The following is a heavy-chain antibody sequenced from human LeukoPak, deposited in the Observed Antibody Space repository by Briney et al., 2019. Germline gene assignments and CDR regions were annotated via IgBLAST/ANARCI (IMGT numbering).Heavy chain of an antibody. CDR2: IYSGGST. CDR3: AKRGLGKYFDY. J-gene: IGHJ4*02. Sequence: GGSLRLSCAASGFTVGSNYMTWVRQAPGKGLEWVSVIYSGGSTYYADSVKGRFTISRDNSKNTLYLQMNSLRAEDTAVYYCAKRGLGKYFDYWGQGTLVTVSS. D-gene: IGHD3-10*01. CDR1: GFTVGSNY. V-gene: IGHV3-53*01.